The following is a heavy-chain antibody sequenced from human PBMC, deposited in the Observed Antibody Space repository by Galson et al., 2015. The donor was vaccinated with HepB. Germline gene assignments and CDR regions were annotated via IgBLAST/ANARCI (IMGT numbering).Heavy chain of an antibody. J-gene: IGHJ4*02. D-gene: IGHD3-3*02. V-gene: IGHV3-23*01. CDR1: GFTFSSCA. CDR3: AKGQPRTSIFGVVIMAWDY. Sequence: SLRLSCAASGFTFSSCAMTWVRQAPGKGLEWISSIGGYGFDTYYADSVKGWFTISRDNSKNTVYLQMNSLRVDDTAVYFCAKGQPRTSIFGVVIMAWDYWGQGTLVTVSS. CDR2: IGGYGFDT.